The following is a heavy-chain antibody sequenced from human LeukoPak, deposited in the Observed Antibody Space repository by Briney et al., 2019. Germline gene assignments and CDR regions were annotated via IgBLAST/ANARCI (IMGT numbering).Heavy chain of an antibody. Sequence: QPGGSPRLSCAASGFTFSSYWMHWVRQAPGKGLVWVSDINSDGSSIRYADSVKGRFTISRDNAKNTLYLQMNSLRAEDTAVYYCARVPVVVEDFDYWGQGTLVTVSS. CDR1: GFTFSSYW. J-gene: IGHJ4*02. V-gene: IGHV3-74*01. CDR3: ARVPVVVEDFDY. CDR2: INSDGSSI. D-gene: IGHD3-22*01.